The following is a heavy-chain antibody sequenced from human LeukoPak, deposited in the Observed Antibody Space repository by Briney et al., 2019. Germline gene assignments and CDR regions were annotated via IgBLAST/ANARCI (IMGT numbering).Heavy chain of an antibody. V-gene: IGHV3-48*01. CDR3: AKGVGLGGMDV. Sequence: SGGSLRLSCAASGFTFSSYSMNWVRQAPGKGLEWVSYISSSSSTIYYADSVKGRFTISRDNSKNTVYLQMSSLRTEDTAVYYCAKGVGLGGMDVWGQGTTVIVSS. D-gene: IGHD1-26*01. CDR2: ISSSSSTI. CDR1: GFTFSSYS. J-gene: IGHJ6*02.